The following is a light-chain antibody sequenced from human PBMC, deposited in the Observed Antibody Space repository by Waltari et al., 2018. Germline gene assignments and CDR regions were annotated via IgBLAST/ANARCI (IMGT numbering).Light chain of an antibody. CDR1: SSDVGTYNY. V-gene: IGLV2-11*01. CDR3: CSYAGSYTVI. Sequence: QSALTQPRPVSGSPGQSVTISCPGTSSDVGTYNYVSWYQQHPAKAPKLMIYDVSKRPPGVPDRFSGSKSGNTASLTISGLQADDEADYYCCSYAGSYTVIFGGGTMLTVL. J-gene: IGLJ2*01. CDR2: DVS.